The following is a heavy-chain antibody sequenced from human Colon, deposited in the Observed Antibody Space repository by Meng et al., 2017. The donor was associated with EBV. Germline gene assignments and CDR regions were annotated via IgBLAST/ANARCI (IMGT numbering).Heavy chain of an antibody. CDR3: ARVGAYCGGDCYHPR. D-gene: IGHD2-21*02. V-gene: IGHV4-4*02. CDR2: IYHSGST. Sequence: LKGSGPGLVKHAGPLSLTAAVSVGSLSSGNGWSVVRQPPGKGLEWIGKIYHSGSTNYNPSLKSRVTISVDESKNQFSLRLSSVTAADTAVYYCARVGAYCGGDCYHPRWGQGTLVTVSS. CDR1: VGSLSSGNG. J-gene: IGHJ4*02.